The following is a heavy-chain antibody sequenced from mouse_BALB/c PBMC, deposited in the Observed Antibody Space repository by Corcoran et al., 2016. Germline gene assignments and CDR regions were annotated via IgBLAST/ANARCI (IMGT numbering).Heavy chain of an antibody. J-gene: IGHJ3*01. Sequence: QIQLQQSGPELVKPGASVKISCKASGYTFTDYYINWVQQKPGQGLEWMGWIYPGSGNTKYNEKFKGKATLTVDTSSSTAYMQLSSLTSEDTAVYFCARLYGNHQGWLAYWGQGTLVTVSA. D-gene: IGHD2-1*01. V-gene: IGHV1-84*02. CDR2: IYPGSGNT. CDR3: ARLYGNHQGWLAY. CDR1: GYTFTDYY.